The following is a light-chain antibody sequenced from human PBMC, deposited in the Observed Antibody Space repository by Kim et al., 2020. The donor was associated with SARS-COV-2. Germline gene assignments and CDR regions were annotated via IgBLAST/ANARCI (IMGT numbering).Light chain of an antibody. CDR3: QHSYNTPV. V-gene: IGKV1-39*01. CDR2: GVA. CDR1: QTIDKY. Sequence: DIQMTQSPSFLSASVGDRVTITCRASQTIDKYLNWYQQKPGKAPKLLIYGVANLQSGVPSRFSGSGSGTEFTLTISPLQPEDFAIYYCQHSYNTPVFGPGTKVDIK. J-gene: IGKJ3*01.